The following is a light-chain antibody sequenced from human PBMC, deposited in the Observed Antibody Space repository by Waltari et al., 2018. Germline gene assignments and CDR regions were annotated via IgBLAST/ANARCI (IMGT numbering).Light chain of an antibody. J-gene: IGLJ3*02. CDR3: ATWDDSLSGRV. CDR2: ANY. CDR1: TSHIGTNT. V-gene: IGLV1-44*01. Sequence: QSVLTPPPSTSGTPGQRVTISCSGRTSHIGTNTVTWYQPLPGTAPKTVIFANYHRPSGVPDRFSASKSGTSASLVISGLQSEDEADYFCATWDDSLSGRVFGGGTKVTVL.